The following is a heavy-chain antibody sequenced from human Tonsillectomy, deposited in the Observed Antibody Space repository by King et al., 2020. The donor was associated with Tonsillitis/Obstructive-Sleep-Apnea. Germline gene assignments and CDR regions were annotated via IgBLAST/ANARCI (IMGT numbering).Heavy chain of an antibody. CDR2: ISAYNGNK. D-gene: IGHD1-14*01. V-gene: IGHV1-18*01. CDR3: ARGDRFVPGGAFDI. Sequence: QLVQSGAEVKKPGASVKVSCKASGYRFNSYGISWVRQAPGQGLEWMGWISAYNGNKNYAQKLQGRVTMTTDTSTSTAYMELRSLRSDDTAVYHCARGDRFVPGGAFDIWGQGTIVTVSS. J-gene: IGHJ3*02. CDR1: GYRFNSYG.